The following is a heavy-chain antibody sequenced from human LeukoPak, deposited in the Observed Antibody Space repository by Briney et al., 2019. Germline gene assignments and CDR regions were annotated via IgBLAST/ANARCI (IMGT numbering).Heavy chain of an antibody. V-gene: IGHV3-11*06. J-gene: IGHJ4*02. Sequence: GGSLRLSCAASGFTFSDYYMSWIRQAPGKGLEWVSSISSSSSYIYYADSVKGRFTISRDNAKNSLYLQMNSLRAEDTAVYYCAREVSTPYFDYWGQGTLVTVSS. CDR3: AREVSTPYFDY. CDR2: ISSSSSYI. CDR1: GFTFSDYY.